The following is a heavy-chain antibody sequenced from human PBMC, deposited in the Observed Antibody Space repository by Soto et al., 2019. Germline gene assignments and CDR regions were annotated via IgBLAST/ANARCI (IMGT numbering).Heavy chain of an antibody. CDR3: ARDTITYTGEY. D-gene: IGHD2-2*02. CDR1: GYTFSNYW. V-gene: IGHV5-51*01. Sequence: GESLKISCEASGYTFSNYWIGWVRQLPGKGLEWVGIIHPGDSDIRYNPSFQGQVTISADKSINTAYLQWSSLKASDTAMYYCARDTITYTGEYWGQGTLVTVS. CDR2: IHPGDSDI. J-gene: IGHJ4*02.